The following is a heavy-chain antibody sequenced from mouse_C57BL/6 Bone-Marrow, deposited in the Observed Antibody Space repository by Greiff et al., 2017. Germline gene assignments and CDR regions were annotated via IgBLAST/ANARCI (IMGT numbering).Heavy chain of an antibody. CDR1: GYTFTSYW. CDR2: IDPSDSET. V-gene: IGHV1-52*01. D-gene: IGHD1-1*01. Sequence: VKLQQPGAELVRPGSSVKLSCKASGYTFTSYWMHWVKQRPIQGLEWIGNIDPSDSETHYNQKFKDKATLTVDKSSSTAYMQLSSLTSEDSAVCYCARRDYGSSLDYWGQGTTLTVSS. J-gene: IGHJ2*01. CDR3: ARRDYGSSLDY.